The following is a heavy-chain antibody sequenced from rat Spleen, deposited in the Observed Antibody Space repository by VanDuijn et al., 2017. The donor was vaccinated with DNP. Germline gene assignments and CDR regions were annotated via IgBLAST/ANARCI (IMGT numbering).Heavy chain of an antibody. CDR3: ARDYGYPFAY. V-gene: IGHV5-7*01. J-gene: IGHJ3*01. Sequence: EVQLVESGGGLVQPGRSMKLSCAASGFTFINYDMAWVRQAPKKGLEWVATITYAGSSYYPDSVKGRFTISRDNAKTTLYLHMNSLRSEDTATYYCARDYGYPFAYWGQGTLVTVSS. D-gene: IGHD1-4*01. CDR1: GFTFINYD. CDR2: ITYAGSS.